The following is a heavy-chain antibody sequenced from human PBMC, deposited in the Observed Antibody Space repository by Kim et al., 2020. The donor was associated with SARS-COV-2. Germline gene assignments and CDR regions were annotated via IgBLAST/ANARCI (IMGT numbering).Heavy chain of an antibody. CDR1: GFTFSSYA. CDR3: AKDRSITIFGVVISPYYYYCMDV. J-gene: IGHJ6*02. D-gene: IGHD3-3*01. Sequence: GGSLRLSCAASGFTFSSYAMSWVRQAPGKGLEWVSAISGSGGSTYYADSVKGRFTISRDNSKNTLYLQMNSLRAEDTAVYYCAKDRSITIFGVVISPYYYYCMDVWGQGTTVTVSS. CDR2: ISGSGGST. V-gene: IGHV3-23*01.